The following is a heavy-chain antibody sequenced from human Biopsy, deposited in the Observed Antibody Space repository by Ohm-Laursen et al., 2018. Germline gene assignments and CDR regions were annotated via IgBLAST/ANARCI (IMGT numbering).Heavy chain of an antibody. CDR1: GGTFSSYA. J-gene: IGHJ5*02. D-gene: IGHD2-2*01. CDR3: ARRYCSSTSCSPPFYSWFDP. CDR2: IIPIFETI. Sequence: VKISCKASGGTFSSYAISWVRQAPGQGPKWMGGIIPIFETIDYAPKFQDRVTITADESTRTAYMELSSLKSEDTAVYYCARRYCSSTSCSPPFYSWFDPWGQGTLVTVSS. V-gene: IGHV1-69*13.